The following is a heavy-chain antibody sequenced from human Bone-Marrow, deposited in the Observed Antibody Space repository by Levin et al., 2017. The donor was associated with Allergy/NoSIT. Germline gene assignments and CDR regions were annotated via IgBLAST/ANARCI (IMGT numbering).Heavy chain of an antibody. J-gene: IGHJ6*02. D-gene: IGHD5-18*01. CDR1: GFTVSSNY. V-gene: IGHV3-53*01. Sequence: GGSLRLSCAASGFTVSSNYMSWVRQAPGKGLEWVSVIYSGGSTYYADSVKGRFTISRDNSKNTLYLQMNSLRAEDTAVYYCARRYSYGQYRYYYYYGMDVWGQGTTVTVSS. CDR2: IYSGGST. CDR3: ARRYSYGQYRYYYYYGMDV.